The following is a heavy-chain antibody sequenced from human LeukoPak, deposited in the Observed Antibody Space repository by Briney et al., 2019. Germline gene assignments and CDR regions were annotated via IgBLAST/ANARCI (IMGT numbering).Heavy chain of an antibody. J-gene: IGHJ4*02. D-gene: IGHD2-2*01. CDR1: GFTFSSYS. Sequence: GGSLRLSCAASGFTFSSYSLNWVRQAPGKGLEWVAFIRSDGGIKYYADSVKGRFTISRDNSKNTLYLQANSLRAEDTAVYFCAKDVPAAYFDYWGQGTLVTVSS. CDR3: AKDVPAAYFDY. V-gene: IGHV3-30*02. CDR2: IRSDGGIK.